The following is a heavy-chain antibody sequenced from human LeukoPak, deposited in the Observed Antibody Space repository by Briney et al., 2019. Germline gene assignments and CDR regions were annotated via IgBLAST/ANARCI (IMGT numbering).Heavy chain of an antibody. Sequence: SETLSLTCTVSGGSISSGSYYWSWIRQPAGKGLEWIGRIFASGSSNYNPSLKSRVTISVDTSKNQFSLKLTSVTAAYTAVYYCARDSRGGYYYFDYWGQGTLVTVSS. J-gene: IGHJ4*02. D-gene: IGHD5-12*01. CDR2: IFASGSS. CDR3: ARDSRGGYYYFDY. V-gene: IGHV4-61*02. CDR1: GGSISSGSYY.